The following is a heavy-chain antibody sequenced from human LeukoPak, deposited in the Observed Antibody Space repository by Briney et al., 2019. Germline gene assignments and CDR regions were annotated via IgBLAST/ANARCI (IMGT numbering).Heavy chain of an antibody. Sequence: GGSLRLSCAASGFTFSSYDMHWVRQAPGKGLEWVAVISYDGRNKYYPDSVKGRFTISRDNSKNTLYLQMNSLRAEDTAVYYCAKYYDDAFDMWGQGTMVTVSS. CDR1: GFTFSSYD. J-gene: IGHJ3*02. D-gene: IGHD1-26*01. CDR2: ISYDGRNK. V-gene: IGHV3-30*18. CDR3: AKYYDDAFDM.